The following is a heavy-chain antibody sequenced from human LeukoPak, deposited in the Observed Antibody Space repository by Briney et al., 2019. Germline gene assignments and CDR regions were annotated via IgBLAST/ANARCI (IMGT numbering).Heavy chain of an antibody. CDR3: ARDHLRGLSYSH. Sequence: GGSLRLSCAASGFTFSDYWMSWVRQAPGKGLEGVAKIKQDGSEKHYMDSVKGRFTISRDNAKNSVYLQMYSLRAEGTALYYCARDHLRGLSYSHWGQGTLVTVPS. CDR2: IKQDGSEK. J-gene: IGHJ4*02. CDR1: GFTFSDYW. V-gene: IGHV3-7*03. D-gene: IGHD3-10*01.